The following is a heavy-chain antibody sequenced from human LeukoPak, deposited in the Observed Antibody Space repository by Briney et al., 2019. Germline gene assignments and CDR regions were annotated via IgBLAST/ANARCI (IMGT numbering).Heavy chain of an antibody. D-gene: IGHD5-12*01. J-gene: IGHJ1*01. CDR1: GYTFTSYG. V-gene: IGHV1-18*01. CDR2: ISAYNGNT. CDR3: ARDGYLGYFQH. Sequence: ASVKVSCKASGYTFTSYGITWVRQAPGQGLEWMGWISAYNGNTNYPQKLQGRVTMTTDTSTTTAYMDLRSLRSDDTAVYYCARDGYLGYFQHWGQGTLVTVSS.